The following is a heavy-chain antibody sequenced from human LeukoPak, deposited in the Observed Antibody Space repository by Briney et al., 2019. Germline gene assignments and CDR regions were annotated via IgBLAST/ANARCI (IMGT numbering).Heavy chain of an antibody. J-gene: IGHJ4*02. CDR1: GGSLSSYY. Sequence: PSETLSLTCTVSGGSLSSYYWSWIRQPPGKGLEWIGYIYYSGSTNYNPSLKSRVTISVDASKNQFSLKLSSVTAADTAVYYCARGDGSSSWLSPFDYWGQGTLVTVSS. D-gene: IGHD6-13*01. V-gene: IGHV4-59*01. CDR3: ARGDGSSSWLSPFDY. CDR2: IYYSGST.